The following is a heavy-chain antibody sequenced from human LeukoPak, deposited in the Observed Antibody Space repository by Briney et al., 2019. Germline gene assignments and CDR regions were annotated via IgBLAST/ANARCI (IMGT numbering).Heavy chain of an antibody. CDR3: ARAEEAYSSGRYTSPWFDP. V-gene: IGHV4-39*01. J-gene: IGHJ5*02. CDR1: GGSISSSSYY. D-gene: IGHD6-19*01. CDR2: IYYSGST. Sequence: PSETLSLTCTVSGGSISSSSYYWGWIRQPPGKGLEWIGSIYYSGSTYYNPSLKSRVTISVDTSKNQFSLKLSSVTAADTAVYYCARAEEAYSSGRYTSPWFDPWGQGTLVTVSS.